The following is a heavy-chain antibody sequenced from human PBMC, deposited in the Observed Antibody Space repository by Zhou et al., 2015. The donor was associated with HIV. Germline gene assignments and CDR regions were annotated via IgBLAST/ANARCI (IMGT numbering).Heavy chain of an antibody. J-gene: IGHJ6*02. CDR1: GGTFSSYT. Sequence: QVQLVQSGAEVKKPGSSVKVSCKASGGTFSSYTISWVRQAPGQGLEWMGRIIPILGIANYAQKFQGRVTITADKSTSTAYMELSSLRSEDTAVYYCARDPCSSGWYDVTCYYGMDVWGQGTTVTVSS. D-gene: IGHD6-19*01. CDR3: ARDPCSSGWYDVTCYYGMDV. V-gene: IGHV1-69*08. CDR2: IIPILGIA.